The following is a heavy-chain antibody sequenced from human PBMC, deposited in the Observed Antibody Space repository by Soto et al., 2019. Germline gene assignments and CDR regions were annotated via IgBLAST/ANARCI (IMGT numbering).Heavy chain of an antibody. CDR2: ISNGGST. J-gene: IGHJ4*02. V-gene: IGHV3-23*01. CDR3: AKPLFQWLAPGVIDY. Sequence: LRLSCAASGFTFGSYAMSWVRQTPGKGLEYVSAISNGGSTYYADSMKGRFTISRDNSKNTLYLQMSSLRVDDTAVYYCAKPLFQWLAPGVIDYWGQGTLVTVS. D-gene: IGHD6-19*01. CDR1: GFTFGSYA.